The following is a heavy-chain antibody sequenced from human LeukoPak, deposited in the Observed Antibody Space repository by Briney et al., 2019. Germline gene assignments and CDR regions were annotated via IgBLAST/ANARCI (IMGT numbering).Heavy chain of an antibody. CDR2: INHSGST. D-gene: IGHD3-10*01. CDR1: GGSFSGYY. CDR3: ARELGQPYYYYYYMDV. V-gene: IGHV4-34*01. J-gene: IGHJ6*03. Sequence: KPSEPLSLTCAVYGGSFSGYYCCWIRQPPGKGLEWIGGINHSGSTNYNTSLMSRVTISVDTSKNQFSLKLSSVTAADTAVYYCARELGQPYYYYYYMDVWGKGTTVTVSS.